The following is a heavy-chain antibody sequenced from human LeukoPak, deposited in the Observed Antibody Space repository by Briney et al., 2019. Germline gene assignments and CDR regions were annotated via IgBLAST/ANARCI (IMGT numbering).Heavy chain of an antibody. CDR3: ARSYYYGGSSYYIDY. J-gene: IGHJ4*02. V-gene: IGHV3-72*01. CDR2: TRNKANSYST. Sequence: GGSLRLSCAASGFTSSDHYIDWVRQAPGKGLEWVGRTRNKANSYSTEYAASVKGRFIISRDASKNSLYLQMNTLKTEDTAVYYCARSYYYGGSSYYIDYWGRGTLVTVSS. CDR1: GFTSSDHY. D-gene: IGHD3-22*01.